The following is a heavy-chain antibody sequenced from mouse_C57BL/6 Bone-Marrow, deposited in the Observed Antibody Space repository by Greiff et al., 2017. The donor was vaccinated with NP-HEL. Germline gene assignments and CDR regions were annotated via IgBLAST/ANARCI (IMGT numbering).Heavy chain of an antibody. CDR2: IYPGSGST. J-gene: IGHJ4*01. CDR3: ARGEYYYVSSYYSAMDY. V-gene: IGHV1-55*01. D-gene: IGHD1-1*01. Sequence: QVQLQQPGAELVKPGASVKMSCKASGYTFTSYWITWVKQRPGQGLEWIGDIYPGSGSTNYNEKFKSKATLTVDTSSSTAYMQRSSLTSEDSAVYDCARGEYYYVSSYYSAMDYWGQGTSVTVSS. CDR1: GYTFTSYW.